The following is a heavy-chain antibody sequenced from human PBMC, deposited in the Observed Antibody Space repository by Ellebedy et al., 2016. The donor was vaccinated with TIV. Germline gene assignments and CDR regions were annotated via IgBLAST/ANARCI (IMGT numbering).Heavy chain of an antibody. CDR3: ASSGFWSGYYRTGAFDI. CDR2: INPSGGST. CDR1: GYTFTSYY. V-gene: IGHV1-46*01. D-gene: IGHD3-3*01. Sequence: ASVKVSCXASGYTFTSYYMHWVRQAPGQGLEWMGIINPSGGSTSYAQKFQGRVTMTRDTSTSTVYMELSSLRSEDTAVYYCASSGFWSGYYRTGAFDIWGQGTMVTVSS. J-gene: IGHJ3*02.